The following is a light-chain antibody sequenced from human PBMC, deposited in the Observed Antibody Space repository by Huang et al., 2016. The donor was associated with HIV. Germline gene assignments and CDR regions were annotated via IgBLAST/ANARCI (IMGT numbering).Light chain of an antibody. Sequence: DIQMTQSPSSLSASVGDRVIIPCRASQSISSYLNWYHQKPGKAPNLLIYAASTLQSGVPSRFTGSGSGTDFTLTISSLQPEDFATYYCQQSYSTPRTFGPGTKVHIK. CDR3: QQSYSTPRT. V-gene: IGKV1-39*01. CDR1: QSISSY. CDR2: AAS. J-gene: IGKJ3*01.